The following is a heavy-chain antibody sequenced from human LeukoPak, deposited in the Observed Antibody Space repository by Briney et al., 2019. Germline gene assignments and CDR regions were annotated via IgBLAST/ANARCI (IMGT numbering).Heavy chain of an antibody. CDR3: ASDSLYDSSGYYNAFDI. J-gene: IGHJ3*02. Sequence: GGSLRLSCAASGFTFSSYGMHWVRQAPGKGLEWVAVISYDGSKKYYAESVKGRFTISRDNAKNSLYLQMNSLRAEDTAVYYCASDSLYDSSGYYNAFDIWGQGTMVTVSS. D-gene: IGHD3-22*01. CDR1: GFTFSSYG. V-gene: IGHV3-30*03. CDR2: ISYDGSKK.